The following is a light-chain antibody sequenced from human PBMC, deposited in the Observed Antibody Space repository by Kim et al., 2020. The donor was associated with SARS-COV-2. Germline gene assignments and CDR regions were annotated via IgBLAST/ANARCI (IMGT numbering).Light chain of an antibody. J-gene: IGKJ1*01. Sequence: SPGERVTRSCTASQSISTNFAWYQQKPGQAPRLLIYDASTRATGIPARFSGSGSGTEFTLVISGLQSEDFAVYYCQQYDTWPPWTFGQGTKVDIK. V-gene: IGKV3D-15*01. CDR2: DAS. CDR1: QSISTN. CDR3: QQYDTWPPWT.